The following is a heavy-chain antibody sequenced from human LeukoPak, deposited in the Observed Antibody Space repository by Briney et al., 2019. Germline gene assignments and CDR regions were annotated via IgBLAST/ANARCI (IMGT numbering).Heavy chain of an antibody. CDR3: AKVRAYNWNYVDYFDY. D-gene: IGHD1-7*01. J-gene: IGHJ4*02. V-gene: IGHV3-33*06. CDR2: IWYDGSNK. CDR1: GLTFSSYG. Sequence: PGGSLRLSCAASGLTFSSYGMHWVRQAPGKGLEWVAVIWYDGSNKYYADSVKGRFTISRDNSKNTLYLQTNSLRAEDTAVYYCAKVRAYNWNYVDYFDYWGQGTLVTVSS.